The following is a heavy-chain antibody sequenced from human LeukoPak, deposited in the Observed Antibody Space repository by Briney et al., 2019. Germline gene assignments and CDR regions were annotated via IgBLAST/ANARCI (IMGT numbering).Heavy chain of an antibody. CDR3: ARTYCSSISCYHYFDY. CDR2: VYYSGST. CDR1: GGSISSGSYW. D-gene: IGHD2-2*01. Sequence: PSQTLSLTCTVSGGSISSGSYWWSWIRQHPEKGQEWIGYVYYSGSTYYNPSLKSRVTISVDTSENQFSLKLSSVTAADTAVYYCARTYCSSISCYHYFDYWGQGTLVTVSS. J-gene: IGHJ4*02. V-gene: IGHV4-31*03.